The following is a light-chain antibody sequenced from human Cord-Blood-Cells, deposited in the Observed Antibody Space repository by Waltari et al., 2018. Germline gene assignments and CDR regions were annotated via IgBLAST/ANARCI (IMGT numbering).Light chain of an antibody. CDR2: EVS. V-gene: IGLV2-23*02. Sequence: QSALTQPASVSGSPGQPITISCTGTSSDVGSYNLVSWYQQHPGKAPKLMIYEVSKRPSGVSNRFSGSKSGNTASLTISGLQAEDEADYYCCSYAGSSTDWVFGGGTKLTVL. CDR3: CSYAGSSTDWV. J-gene: IGLJ3*02. CDR1: SSDVGSYNL.